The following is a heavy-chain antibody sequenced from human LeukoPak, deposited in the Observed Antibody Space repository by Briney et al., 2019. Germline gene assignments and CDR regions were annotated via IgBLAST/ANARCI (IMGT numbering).Heavy chain of an antibody. V-gene: IGHV3-30-3*01. CDR3: AAPYSGYMYYFDY. D-gene: IGHD3-22*01. J-gene: IGHJ4*02. CDR1: GFTFNSYA. Sequence: PGGSLRLSCAASGFTFNSYAIHWVRQAPGKGLEWVAVVSSDGSNKDYADSVRGRFSISRDSSKNTLYLQMNSLRAEDTAVYYCAAPYSGYMYYFDYWGQGTLVTVSS. CDR2: VSSDGSNK.